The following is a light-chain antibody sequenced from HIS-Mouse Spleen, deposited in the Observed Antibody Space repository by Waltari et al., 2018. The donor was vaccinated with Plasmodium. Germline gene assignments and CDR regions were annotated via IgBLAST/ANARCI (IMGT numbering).Light chain of an antibody. V-gene: IGLV3-10*01. CDR1: ALPKKY. CDR3: YSTDSSGNHRV. J-gene: IGLJ3*02. Sequence: SYELTQPPSVSVSPGQTARITCSGDALPKKYAYWYPQKSGQAPVLGTYEDSKRPAGTPERFSGSSSGTMATLTISGAQVEDEADYYCYSTDSSGNHRVFGGGTKLTVL. CDR2: EDS.